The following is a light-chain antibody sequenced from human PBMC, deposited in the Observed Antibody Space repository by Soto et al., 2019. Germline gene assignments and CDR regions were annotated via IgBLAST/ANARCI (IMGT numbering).Light chain of an antibody. V-gene: IGKV3-20*01. J-gene: IGKJ1*01. CDR1: QSVSSSY. CDR3: QQYGSSSWT. CDR2: GAS. Sequence: EIVLTQSPGTLSLSPGERATLSCRASQSVSSSYLAWYQQKPGQAPRLLIYGASSRATGIPDRFSGSGSETDCTLTISRLEPEDFAVYYCQQYGSSSWTFGQGTKVELK.